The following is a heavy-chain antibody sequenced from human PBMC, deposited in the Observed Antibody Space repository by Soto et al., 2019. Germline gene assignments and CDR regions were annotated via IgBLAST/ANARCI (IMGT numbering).Heavy chain of an antibody. CDR2: IYYSGST. J-gene: IGHJ4*02. Sequence: QVQLQESGPGLVKPSETLSLTCTVSGGSISSYYWSWIRQPPGKGLEWIGYIYYSGSTNYNPSLKSRVPXSVXTXMNQFSLKLSSVTAADTAVYYCARDNGYSYGYTLDHWGQGTLVTVSS. CDR3: ARDNGYSYGYTLDH. D-gene: IGHD5-18*01. V-gene: IGHV4-59*01. CDR1: GGSISSYY.